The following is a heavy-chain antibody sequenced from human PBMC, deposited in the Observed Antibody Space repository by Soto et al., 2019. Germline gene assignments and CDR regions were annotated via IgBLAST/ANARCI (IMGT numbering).Heavy chain of an antibody. Sequence: QVQLVQSGAEVKKPGSSVKVSCKASGGTFSSYTISWVRQAPGQGLEWMGRIIPILGIAKYAQKFQGRVTITADKSTSTAYMELSSLRSEDTAVYYCASLPLAEVAFDIWGQGTMVTVSS. V-gene: IGHV1-69*02. CDR2: IIPILGIA. J-gene: IGHJ3*02. D-gene: IGHD6-19*01. CDR1: GGTFSSYT. CDR3: ASLPLAEVAFDI.